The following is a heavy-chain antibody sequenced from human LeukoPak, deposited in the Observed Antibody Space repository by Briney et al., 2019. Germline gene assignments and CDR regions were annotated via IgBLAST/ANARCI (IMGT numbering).Heavy chain of an antibody. CDR1: GYTFTGYY. CDR2: INPNSGGT. CDR3: ARAAYYYDSSGYYFPNWFDP. Sequence: ASVKVSCKASGYTFTGYYMHWVRQAPGHGLEWMGWINPNSGGTNYAQKFQGRVTMTRDTSISTAYMELSRLRSDDTAVYYCARAAYYYDSSGYYFPNWFDPWGQGTLVTVSS. J-gene: IGHJ5*02. V-gene: IGHV1-2*02. D-gene: IGHD3-22*01.